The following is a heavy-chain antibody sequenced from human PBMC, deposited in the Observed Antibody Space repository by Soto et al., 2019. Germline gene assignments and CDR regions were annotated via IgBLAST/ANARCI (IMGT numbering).Heavy chain of an antibody. CDR1: GGSISSGGYY. CDR2: IYYSGST. D-gene: IGHD4-17*01. Sequence: ALSGTCTVSGGSISSGGYYWIWIRHHPGKGLEWIGYIYYSGSTYYNPSLKSRVTISVDTSKNQFSLKLSSATAADTAVYYCARDYGDYYYYGMDVWGQGTAVTVS. J-gene: IGHJ6*02. V-gene: IGHV4-31*03. CDR3: ARDYGDYYYYGMDV.